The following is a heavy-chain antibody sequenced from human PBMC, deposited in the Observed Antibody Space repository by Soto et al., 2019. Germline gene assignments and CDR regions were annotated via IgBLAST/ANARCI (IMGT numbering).Heavy chain of an antibody. D-gene: IGHD2-21*02. J-gene: IGHJ4*02. CDR3: AILNGYCGGDCSRM. CDR1: GGSISSSSYY. V-gene: IGHV4-39*01. Sequence: QLQLQESRPGLVKPSETLSLTCTVSGGSISSSSYYWGWIRQPPGKGLEWIGSIYYSGSTYYNQSLKSRVTIFVDTSKNQSSLKLSSMSAADTAVYYCAILNGYCGGDCSRMWGQGTLVTVSS. CDR2: IYYSGST.